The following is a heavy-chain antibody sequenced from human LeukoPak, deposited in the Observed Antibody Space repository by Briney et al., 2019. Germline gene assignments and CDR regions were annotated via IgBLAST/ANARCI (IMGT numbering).Heavy chain of an antibody. CDR1: GGSFSGYY. D-gene: IGHD6-19*01. Sequence: SETLSLTCAVYGGSFSGYYWSWIRQPPGKGLEWIGEINHSGSTNYNPSLKSRVTISVDTSKNQFSLKLSSVTAADTAVYYCASEVGHSSGWYDYWGQGTLVTVSS. V-gene: IGHV4-34*01. CDR2: INHSGST. J-gene: IGHJ4*02. CDR3: ASEVGHSSGWYDY.